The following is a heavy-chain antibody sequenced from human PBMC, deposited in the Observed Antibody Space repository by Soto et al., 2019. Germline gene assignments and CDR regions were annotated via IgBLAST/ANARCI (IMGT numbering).Heavy chain of an antibody. Sequence: PGGSLRLSCVASGFTFSSYAMSWVRQVPGKGLEWVSTISDAAGSAYYVDSVKGRFTISRDNSKETLYLQMNSLRAEDSAVYNCARPYGGKIGDAPDLWGPGTMVTVS. CDR1: GFTFSSYA. CDR3: ARPYGGKIGDAPDL. J-gene: IGHJ3*01. CDR2: ISDAAGSA. D-gene: IGHD4-17*01. V-gene: IGHV3-23*01.